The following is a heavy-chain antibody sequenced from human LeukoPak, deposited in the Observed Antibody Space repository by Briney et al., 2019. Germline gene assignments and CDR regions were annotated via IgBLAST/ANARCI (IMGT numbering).Heavy chain of an antibody. J-gene: IGHJ4*02. CDR1: GFTFSSRW. CDR3: HPLGYTSN. CDR2: VKNDGNT. V-gene: IGHV3-74*01. Sequence: GGSLRLSCAVSGFTSGFTFSSRWMHWVRQAPGKGLVWFSLVKNDGNTNYADSVKGRFTVSRDNAKNTLYLQMNNLRVEDTALYFCHPLGYTSNWGQGTLVTVSS. D-gene: IGHD6-19*01.